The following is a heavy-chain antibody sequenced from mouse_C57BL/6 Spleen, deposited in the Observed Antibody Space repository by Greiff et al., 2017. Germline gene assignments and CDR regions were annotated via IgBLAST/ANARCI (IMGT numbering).Heavy chain of an antibody. V-gene: IGHV1-82*01. D-gene: IGHD4-1*01. Sequence: VHLVESGPELVKPGASVKISCKASGYAFSSSWMNWVKQRPGKGLEWIGRIYPGDGDTNYNGKFKGKATLTADKSSSTAYMQLSSLTSEDSAVYFCARVELTGTGGAMDYWGQGTSVTVSS. CDR2: IYPGDGDT. CDR1: GYAFSSSW. J-gene: IGHJ4*01. CDR3: ARVELTGTGGAMDY.